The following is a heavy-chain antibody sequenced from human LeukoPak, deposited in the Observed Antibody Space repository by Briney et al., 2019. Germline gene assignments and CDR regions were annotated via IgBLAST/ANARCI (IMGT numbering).Heavy chain of an antibody. CDR1: GFTFSSYA. V-gene: IGHV3-66*01. CDR3: ARVRLVINT. CDR2: IYSGGST. Sequence: GGSLRLSCAASGFTFSSYAMSWVRQAPGKGLEWVSVIYSGGSTYYADSVKGRFTISRDNSKNTLYLQMNSLRAEDTAVYYCARVRLVINTWGQGTLVTVSS. J-gene: IGHJ4*02. D-gene: IGHD3-9*01.